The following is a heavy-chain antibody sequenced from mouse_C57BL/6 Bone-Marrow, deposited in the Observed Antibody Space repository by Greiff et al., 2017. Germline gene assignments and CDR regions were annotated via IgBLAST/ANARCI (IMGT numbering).Heavy chain of an antibody. J-gene: IGHJ2*01. V-gene: IGHV5-4*03. CDR3: ASVGDY. CDR2: ISDGGSYT. CDR1: GFTFSSYA. Sequence: EVKVVESGGGLVKPGGSLKLSCAASGFTFSSYAMSWVRQTPEKRLEWVATISDGGSYTYYPDKVKGRFTISRDNAKTNLSLQMSHLKSEDTAMYYCASVGDYWGQGTTLTVSS.